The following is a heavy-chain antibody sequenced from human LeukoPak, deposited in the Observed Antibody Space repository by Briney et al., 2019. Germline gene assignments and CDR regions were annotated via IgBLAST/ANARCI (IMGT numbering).Heavy chain of an antibody. CDR1: GFTFSSSW. D-gene: IGHD3-3*01. J-gene: IGHJ4*02. Sequence: GGSLRLSCAASGFTFSSSWMHWVRQAPGKGLVWVSRISDDGTSISYADSVKGRFTISRDNAKNTLYLQMNSLRAEDTAVYYCARGYYDSWFYFDYWGQGNLFTVSS. V-gene: IGHV3-74*01. CDR2: ISDDGTSI. CDR3: ARGYYDSWFYFDY.